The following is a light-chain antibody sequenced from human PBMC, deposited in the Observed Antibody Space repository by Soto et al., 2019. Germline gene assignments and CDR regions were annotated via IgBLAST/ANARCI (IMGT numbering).Light chain of an antibody. CDR1: SGDIGGYNY. Sequence: QSALTQPASVSGSPGQSITISCTGTSGDIGGYNYVSWYQQHPGKAPKVIIYEVSNRPSGVSNRFSGSKSGNTASLTISRLQAEDEADYYCNSYTSTSARVFGGGTKVTVL. V-gene: IGLV2-14*01. CDR3: NSYTSTSARV. CDR2: EVS. J-gene: IGLJ3*02.